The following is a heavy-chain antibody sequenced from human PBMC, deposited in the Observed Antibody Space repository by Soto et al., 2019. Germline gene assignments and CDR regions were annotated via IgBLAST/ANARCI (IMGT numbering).Heavy chain of an antibody. J-gene: IGHJ5*02. Sequence: PSDTLSLTFTVSGCSMNTYYWTWVRQPPGKGLEWIGYVYDSGTSKYNASLESRITMSLDKSRNQFSLSLSYVTAADTAVYFCARYSPPKKSFDSNPGWLDPWGQGTLVTVS. D-gene: IGHD2-21*01. CDR3: ARYSPPKKSFDSNPGWLDP. V-gene: IGHV4-59*07. CDR1: GCSMNTYY. CDR2: VYDSGTS.